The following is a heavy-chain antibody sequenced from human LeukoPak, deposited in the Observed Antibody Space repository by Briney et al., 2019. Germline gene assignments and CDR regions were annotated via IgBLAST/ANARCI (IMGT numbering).Heavy chain of an antibody. Sequence: PSETLSLTCSVSGGSISSYYWSWIRQPPGKGLEWIGYIYSSGRTSYNPSLKSRVTISVDTSNNQFSLKLNSVTAADTAVYYCAKSNGYGLVDIWGQGTMVTVSS. V-gene: IGHV4-59*12. CDR1: GGSISSYY. CDR2: IYSSGRT. CDR3: AKSNGYGLVDI. J-gene: IGHJ3*02. D-gene: IGHD3-10*01.